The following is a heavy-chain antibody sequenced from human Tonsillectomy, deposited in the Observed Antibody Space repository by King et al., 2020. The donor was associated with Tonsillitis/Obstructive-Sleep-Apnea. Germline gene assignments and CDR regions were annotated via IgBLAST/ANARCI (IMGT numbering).Heavy chain of an antibody. D-gene: IGHD3-22*01. J-gene: IGHJ4*02. CDR1: GLTVTDNY. CDR2: IYSGGST. V-gene: IGHV3-53*01. Sequence: DVQLVESGGGLMQPGGSLRLSCAASGLTVTDNYMSWVRQAPGKGLEWVSIIYSGGSTYYSDSVRGRFTISRDISKNKLYLQMSSLRAEDTAVYYCARVTRANYRSSGYYYFDYWGQGTLVTVSS. CDR3: ARVTRANYRSSGYYYFDY.